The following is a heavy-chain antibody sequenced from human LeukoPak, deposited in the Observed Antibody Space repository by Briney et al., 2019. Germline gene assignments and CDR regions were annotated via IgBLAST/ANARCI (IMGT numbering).Heavy chain of an antibody. CDR3: ARAPPLRYFDWLSSEGGMDV. D-gene: IGHD3-9*01. J-gene: IGHJ6*02. Sequence: ASVKVSCKASGYTFTSYDINWVRQATGQGLEWMGWMNPNSGNTGYAQKFQGRVTMTRTTSISTAYMELSSLRSEDTAVYYCARAPPLRYFDWLSSEGGMDVWGQGTTVTVSS. V-gene: IGHV1-8*01. CDR1: GYTFTSYD. CDR2: MNPNSGNT.